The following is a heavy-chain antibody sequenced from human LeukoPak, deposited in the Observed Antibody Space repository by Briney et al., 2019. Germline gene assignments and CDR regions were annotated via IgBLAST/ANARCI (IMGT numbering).Heavy chain of an antibody. CDR1: GGSISYFY. CDR2: IYYSGST. D-gene: IGHD1-1*01. Sequence: SETLSLTCTVSGGSISYFYWSWIRQPAGKGLEWIGSIYYSGSTYYNPSLKSRVTISVDTSKNQFSLKLSSVTAADTAVYYCARVSWFPGTSYYYMDVWGKGTTVTVSS. CDR3: ARVSWFPGTSYYYMDV. J-gene: IGHJ6*03. V-gene: IGHV4-59*01.